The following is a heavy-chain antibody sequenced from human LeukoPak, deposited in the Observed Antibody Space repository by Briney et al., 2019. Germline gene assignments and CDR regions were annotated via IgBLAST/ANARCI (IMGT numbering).Heavy chain of an antibody. CDR2: IYYSGST. D-gene: IGHD4-23*01. CDR1: GGSITSYY. V-gene: IGHV4-59*08. CDR3: ARHSPTVVTPGYFDP. J-gene: IGHJ5*02. Sequence: PSETLSLTCTVSGGSITSYYWSWIRQPPGKGLEWIGSIYYSGSTNYNPSLKSRVTISVDTSKNQFSLKLSSVTAADTAVYYCARHSPTVVTPGYFDPWGQGTLVTVSS.